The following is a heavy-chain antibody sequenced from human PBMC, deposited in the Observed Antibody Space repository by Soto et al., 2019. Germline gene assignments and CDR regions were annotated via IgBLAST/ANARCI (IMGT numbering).Heavy chain of an antibody. V-gene: IGHV1-69*01. J-gene: IGHJ4*02. Sequence: QVQLVQSGAEVKKPGSSVKVFCKASGGTFSSYAISWVRQAPGQGLEWMGGIIPIFGTANYAQKFQGRVTITADESTSTAYMELSSLRSEDTAVYYCATSGYYYDSSGYYGFRRYYFDYWGQGTLVTVSS. D-gene: IGHD3-22*01. CDR2: IIPIFGTA. CDR3: ATSGYYYDSSGYYGFRRYYFDY. CDR1: GGTFSSYA.